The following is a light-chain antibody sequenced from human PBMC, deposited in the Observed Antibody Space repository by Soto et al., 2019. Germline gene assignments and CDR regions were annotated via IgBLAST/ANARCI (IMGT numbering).Light chain of an antibody. CDR2: KAS. J-gene: IGKJ1*01. CDR1: ESISSG. Sequence: DIQMTQSPSTLSASVGDRVTITCRASESISSGLAWYQQKPGKAPNLLIYKASTLESGVPSRFGGSGSGTEFTLTISSLQPDDFATYYCQQYNAYSRMFGQGTKVEIK. CDR3: QQYNAYSRM. V-gene: IGKV1-5*03.